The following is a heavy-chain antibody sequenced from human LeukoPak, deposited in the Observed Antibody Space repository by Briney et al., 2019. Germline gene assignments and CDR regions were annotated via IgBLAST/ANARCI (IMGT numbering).Heavy chain of an antibody. Sequence: ASVKVSCKASGYTFTGYYMHWVRRAPGQGLEWMGRINPKNGGTDYAQKFQGRVTMTRDTSITTAYMELSGLRSDDTAVYYCARGFGSSGNWLDPWGQGTLVTVSS. D-gene: IGHD6-19*01. CDR1: GYTFTGYY. CDR3: ARGFGSSGNWLDP. CDR2: INPKNGGT. J-gene: IGHJ5*02. V-gene: IGHV1-2*06.